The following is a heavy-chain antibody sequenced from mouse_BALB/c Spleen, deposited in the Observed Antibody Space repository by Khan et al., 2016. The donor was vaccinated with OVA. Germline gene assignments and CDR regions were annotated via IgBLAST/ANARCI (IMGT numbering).Heavy chain of an antibody. Sequence: VQLQQSGAELMKPGASVKLSCTVSGFNIKDTYMHWVKQRPEQGLEWIGRIDPANGTTKYDPKFQGKATITADTSSNKAYLQLNSLTSEDTAVYYCAYSLLLYAIDYWGQGTSVTVSS. CDR2: IDPANGTT. D-gene: IGHD1-2*01. CDR3: AYSLLLYAIDY. J-gene: IGHJ4*01. V-gene: IGHV14-3*02. CDR1: GFNIKDTY.